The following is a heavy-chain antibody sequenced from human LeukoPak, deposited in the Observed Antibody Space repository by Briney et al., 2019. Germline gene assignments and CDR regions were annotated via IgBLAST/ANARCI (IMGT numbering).Heavy chain of an antibody. CDR3: AREREGYCTNGVCYRALDY. Sequence: SVKVSCKASGGTFSSYAISWVRQAPGQGLEWMGGIIPIFGTANYAQKFQGRVTITTDESTSTAYMELSSLRPEDTAVYYCAREREGYCTNGVCYRALDYWGQGTLVTVSS. D-gene: IGHD2-8*01. V-gene: IGHV1-69*05. J-gene: IGHJ4*02. CDR1: GGTFSSYA. CDR2: IIPIFGTA.